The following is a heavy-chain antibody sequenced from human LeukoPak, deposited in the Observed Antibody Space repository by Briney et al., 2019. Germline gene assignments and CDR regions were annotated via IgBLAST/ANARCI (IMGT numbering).Heavy chain of an antibody. J-gene: IGHJ6*03. V-gene: IGHV1-46*01. CDR2: INPSGGST. Sequence: ASVKVSCKASGYTFTSYYMHWVRQAPGQGLEWMGIINPSGGSTSYAQKSQGRVTMTRDMSTSTVYMELSSLRSEDTAVYYCARDSDIVVVPAARGYMDVWGKGTTVTVSS. CDR3: ARDSDIVVVPAARGYMDV. CDR1: GYTFTSYY. D-gene: IGHD2-2*01.